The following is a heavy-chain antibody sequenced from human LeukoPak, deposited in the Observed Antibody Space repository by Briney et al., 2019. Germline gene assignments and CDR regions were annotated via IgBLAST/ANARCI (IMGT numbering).Heavy chain of an antibody. CDR3: ARQHSSSWSYYFDY. Sequence: SSETLSLTCTVSGGSISSYYWSWIRQPPGKGLEWIGYIYYSGSTNYNLSLKSRVTISVDTSKNQFSLKLSSVTAADTAVYYCARQHSSSWSYYFDYWGQGTQVTVSS. CDR1: GGSISSYY. D-gene: IGHD6-13*01. J-gene: IGHJ4*02. V-gene: IGHV4-59*08. CDR2: IYYSGST.